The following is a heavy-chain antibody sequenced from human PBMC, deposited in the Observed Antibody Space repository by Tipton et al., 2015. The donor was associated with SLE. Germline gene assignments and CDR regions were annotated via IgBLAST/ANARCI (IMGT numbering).Heavy chain of an antibody. Sequence: GLVKPSETLSLTCAVSGGSISSGIYYWSWIRQPAGKGLEWIGRIYTSGSTNYNPSLESRVTISIDTSKTQFSLKLSSVTAEDTAVYYCAKDSGSGWYNWFDPWGQGTLVTVSS. CDR3: AKDSGSGWYNWFDP. J-gene: IGHJ5*02. CDR1: GGSISSGIYY. D-gene: IGHD3-10*01. CDR2: IYTSGST. V-gene: IGHV4-61*02.